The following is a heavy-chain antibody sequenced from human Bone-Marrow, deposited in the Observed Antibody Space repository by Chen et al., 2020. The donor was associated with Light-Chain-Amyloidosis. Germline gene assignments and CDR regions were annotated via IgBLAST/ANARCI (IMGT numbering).Heavy chain of an antibody. D-gene: IGHD3-9*01. CDR1: GFAFRSYA. V-gene: IGHV3-23*04. Sequence: EVQLVESGGGLLQRGGSLRLSCAASGFAFRSYAMSWVRPAPGKGLEWVSTIRGSGCSRYYGDSVEGRLTISRDNSTNALFLQRNSLRAEDTAVYYCAKDISYDDILPGYPADAFDIWGQGTMVTVSS. CDR3: AKDISYDDILPGYPADAFDI. CDR2: IRGSGCSR. J-gene: IGHJ3*02.